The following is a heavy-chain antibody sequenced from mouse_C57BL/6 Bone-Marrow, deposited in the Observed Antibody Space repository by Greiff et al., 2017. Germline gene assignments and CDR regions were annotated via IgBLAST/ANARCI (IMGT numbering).Heavy chain of an antibody. CDR3: ARDGYYLYYAMDY. D-gene: IGHD2-3*01. CDR2: IDPSDSYT. J-gene: IGHJ4*01. CDR1: GYTFTSYW. V-gene: IGHV1-50*01. Sequence: QVQLQQPGAELVKPGASVKLFCKASGYTFTSYWMQWVKQRPGQGLEWIGEIDPSDSYTNHNQKFKGKATLTVDTSSSTAYMQLSSLTSEDSAVYYCARDGYYLYYAMDYWGQGTSVTVSS.